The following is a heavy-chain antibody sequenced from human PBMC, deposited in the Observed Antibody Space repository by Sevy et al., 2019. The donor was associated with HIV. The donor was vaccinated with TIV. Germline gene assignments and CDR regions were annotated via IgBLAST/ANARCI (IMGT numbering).Heavy chain of an antibody. Sequence: ASVKVSCKVSGYTLTELSMHWVRQAPGKGLEWMGGFDPEDGETIYAQKFQGRVTMTEDTSTDTAYMELSSLRSEDTAGYYCATDRGGRVVAADYYYYGMDVWGQGTTVTVSS. CDR1: GYTLTELS. V-gene: IGHV1-24*01. CDR2: FDPEDGET. CDR3: ATDRGGRVVAADYYYYGMDV. D-gene: IGHD2-15*01. J-gene: IGHJ6*02.